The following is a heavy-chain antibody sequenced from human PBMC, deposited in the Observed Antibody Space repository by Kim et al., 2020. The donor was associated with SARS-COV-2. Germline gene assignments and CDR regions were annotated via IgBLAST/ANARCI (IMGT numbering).Heavy chain of an antibody. D-gene: IGHD3-3*01. CDR1: GFTFSSYA. V-gene: IGHV3-30-3*01. CDR3: ARTGRRKIVRFLEWLVSGMDV. Sequence: GGSLRLSCAASGFTFSSYAMHWVRQAPGKGLEWVAVISYDGSNKYYADSVKGRFTISRDNSKNTLYLQMNSLRAEDTAVYYCARTGRRKIVRFLEWLVSGMDVWGQGTTVTVSS. J-gene: IGHJ6*02. CDR2: ISYDGSNK.